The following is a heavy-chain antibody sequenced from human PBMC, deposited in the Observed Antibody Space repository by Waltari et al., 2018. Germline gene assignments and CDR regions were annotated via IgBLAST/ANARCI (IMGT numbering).Heavy chain of an antibody. D-gene: IGHD3-3*01. V-gene: IGHV3-30*02. CDR3: AKDPDLWSGYYPSSLDY. CDR1: GFTFSSYG. CDR2: IRYDGSNK. J-gene: IGHJ4*02. Sequence: QVQLVESGGGVVQPGGSLRLSCAASGFTFSSYGLHWVRQAPGKGLEWVAFIRYDGSNKYYAYAVKGRFTIARYNSKHTLYLQMNSLRAEDTAVYYCAKDPDLWSGYYPSSLDYWGQGTLVTVSS.